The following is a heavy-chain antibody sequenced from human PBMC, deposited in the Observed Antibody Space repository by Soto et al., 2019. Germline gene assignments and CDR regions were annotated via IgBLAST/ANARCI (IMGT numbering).Heavy chain of an antibody. D-gene: IGHD4-17*01. CDR2: IYESGST. Sequence: QVHLQESGPGLVKPSGTLSLTCSVSGGSINTYYWSWIRQPPGAGLEWIGYIYESGSTTYNPSLKSRVTISEDTSKKQFSLRLRSVTAADTAVYYCARGDYNDYYFDQWGQGTLVIVSS. CDR1: GGSINTYY. V-gene: IGHV4-59*01. J-gene: IGHJ4*02. CDR3: ARGDYNDYYFDQ.